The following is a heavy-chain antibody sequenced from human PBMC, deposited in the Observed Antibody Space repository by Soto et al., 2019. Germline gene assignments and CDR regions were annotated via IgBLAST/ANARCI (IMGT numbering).Heavy chain of an antibody. Sequence: PGGSLRLSCAASGGTFSSYAMSWVRQAPGKGLEWVSAISGSGGSTYYADSVNGRFTISRDNSKNTLYLQMNSLRAEDTAVYYCAKDRAYCSSTSCYRKAFDYWGQGTLVTVSS. D-gene: IGHD2-2*02. CDR1: GGTFSSYA. J-gene: IGHJ4*02. CDR3: AKDRAYCSSTSCYRKAFDY. V-gene: IGHV3-23*01. CDR2: ISGSGGST.